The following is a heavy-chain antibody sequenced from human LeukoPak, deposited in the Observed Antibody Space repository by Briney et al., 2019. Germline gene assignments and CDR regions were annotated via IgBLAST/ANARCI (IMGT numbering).Heavy chain of an antibody. CDR2: ITGSGDST. D-gene: IGHD1-26*01. CDR3: ARDGGSYLQPTDY. Sequence: PGGSLRLSCAASGFTFTTYAMSWVRQAPGKGLEWVSSITGSGDSTYYADSVKGRFTISRDNSKNTLYLQMNSLRAEDTAVYRCARDGGSYLQPTDYWGQGTLVTASS. J-gene: IGHJ4*02. V-gene: IGHV3-23*01. CDR1: GFTFTTYA.